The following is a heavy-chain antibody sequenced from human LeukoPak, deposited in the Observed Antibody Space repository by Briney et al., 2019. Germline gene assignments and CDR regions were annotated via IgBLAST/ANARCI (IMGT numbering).Heavy chain of an antibody. CDR3: ARDLAGDIVVVPAAPGAFDI. D-gene: IGHD2-2*01. CDR2: ISTYNGNT. Sequence: GASVKVSCKASGYTFTSYGISWVRQAPGQGLEWMGWISTYNGNTNYAQKLQGRVTMTTDTSTSTAYMELRSLRSDDTAVYYCARDLAGDIVVVPAAPGAFDIWGHGTMVTVSS. J-gene: IGHJ3*02. CDR1: GYTFTSYG. V-gene: IGHV1-18*01.